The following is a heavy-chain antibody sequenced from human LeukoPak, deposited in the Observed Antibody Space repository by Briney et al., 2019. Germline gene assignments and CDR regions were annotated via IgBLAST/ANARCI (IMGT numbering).Heavy chain of an antibody. CDR3: ARDFSHYYDSSGYSDY. D-gene: IGHD3-22*01. CDR1: GYTFTSYY. Sequence: ASVKVSCKASGYTFTSYYMHWVRQAPGQGLEWMGIINPSGGSTSYAQKFQGRVTMTRDTSTSTVCMELSSLRSEDTAVYYCARDFSHYYDSSGYSDYWGQGTLVTVSS. CDR2: INPSGGST. J-gene: IGHJ4*02. V-gene: IGHV1-46*01.